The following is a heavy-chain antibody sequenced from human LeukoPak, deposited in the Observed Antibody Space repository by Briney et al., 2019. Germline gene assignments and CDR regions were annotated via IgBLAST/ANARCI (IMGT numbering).Heavy chain of an antibody. CDR1: GFTFSSYW. D-gene: IGHD4-17*01. CDR3: ARVRDTMTTVNTGGYYFDY. V-gene: IGHV3-74*01. J-gene: IGHJ4*02. Sequence: GGSLRLSCAASGFTFSSYWIHWVRQAPGKGLVWVSRINSDGSSTSYADSVKGRFTISRDNAKNTLYLQMNSLRAEDTAVYYCARVRDTMTTVNTGGYYFDYWGQGTLVTVSS. CDR2: INSDGSST.